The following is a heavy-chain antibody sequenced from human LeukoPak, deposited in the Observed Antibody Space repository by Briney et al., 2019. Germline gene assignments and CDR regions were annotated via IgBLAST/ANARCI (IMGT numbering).Heavy chain of an antibody. CDR2: IIPILGIA. V-gene: IGHV1-69*04. J-gene: IGHJ6*02. D-gene: IGHD6-13*01. CDR1: GGTFSSYA. CDR3: ARVSSSWYSYGMDV. Sequence: SVKVSSKASGGTFSSYAISWVRQAPGQGLEWMGRIIPILGIANYAQKFQGRVTITADKSTSTAYMELSSLRSEDTAVYYCARVSSSWYSYGMDVWGQGTTVTVSS.